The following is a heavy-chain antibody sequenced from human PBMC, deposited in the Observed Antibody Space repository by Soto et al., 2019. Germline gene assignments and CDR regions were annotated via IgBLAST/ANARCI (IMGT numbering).Heavy chain of an antibody. CDR3: ARDLASGGNAFDI. Sequence: PSETLSLTCTVSGGSISSSSYYWGWIRQPPGKGLEWIGSIYYSGSSYYNPSLKSRVTISVDTSKNQFSLWLSSVTAADTAVYFCARDLASGGNAFDIWGQGTMVTVSS. CDR2: IYYSGSS. D-gene: IGHD2-15*01. CDR1: GGSISSSSYY. J-gene: IGHJ3*02. V-gene: IGHV4-39*07.